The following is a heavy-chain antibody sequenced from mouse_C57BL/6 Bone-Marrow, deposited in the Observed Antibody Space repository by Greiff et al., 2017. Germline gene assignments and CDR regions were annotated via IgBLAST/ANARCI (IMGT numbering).Heavy chain of an antibody. Sequence: EVKLMESGGGLVKPGGSLKLSCAASGFTLSDYGMHWVRQAPEKGLEWVAYISSGSSTIYYADTVKGRFTISRDNAKNTLFLQMTSLRSEDTAMYYCARSPNGYCFDDWGTGTTLTVSS. CDR2: ISSGSSTI. CDR3: ARSPNGYCFDD. J-gene: IGHJ2*01. V-gene: IGHV5-17*01. D-gene: IGHD2-2*01. CDR1: GFTLSDYG.